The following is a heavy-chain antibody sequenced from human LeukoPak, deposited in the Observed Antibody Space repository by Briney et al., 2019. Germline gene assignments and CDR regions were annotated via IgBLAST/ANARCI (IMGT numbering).Heavy chain of an antibody. J-gene: IGHJ5*02. CDR3: AREYSSGLSWFDP. CDR2: IYYNGNT. D-gene: IGHD6-19*01. CDR1: GGSISSYY. Sequence: SETLSLTCTVSGGSISSYYWSWIRQPPGKGLEWIGYIYYNGNTNYNPSLKSRVTISVDTSKNQFSLKLSSVTAADTAVYFCAREYSSGLSWFDPWGQGTLVTVSS. V-gene: IGHV4-59*01.